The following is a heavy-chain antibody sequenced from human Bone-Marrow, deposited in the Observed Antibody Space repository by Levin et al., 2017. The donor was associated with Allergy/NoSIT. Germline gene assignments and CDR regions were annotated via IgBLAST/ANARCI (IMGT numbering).Heavy chain of an antibody. CDR1: GFTFSRYS. CDR3: ARPDCSGTSCYYFFDS. V-gene: IGHV3-48*02. Sequence: LSLTCAASGFTFSRYSMNWVRQAPWRGLEWVSYISRSSSTISYADSVKGRFTISRDNAKNSLYLQMNSLRDEDTAVYYCARPDCSGTSCYYFFDSWGQGTLVTVSS. J-gene: IGHJ4*02. D-gene: IGHD2-2*01. CDR2: ISRSSSTI.